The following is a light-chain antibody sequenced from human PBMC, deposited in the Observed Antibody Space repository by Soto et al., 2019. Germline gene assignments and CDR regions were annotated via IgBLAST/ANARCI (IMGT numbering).Light chain of an antibody. J-gene: IGLJ2*01. Sequence: QSVLTQPASVSGSPGQSITISCTGTSSDVGGYDSVSWYQQYPGHAPKLMIYEVSDRPSGVSNRLSGSKSGNTASLTISGLQPEDEADYYCSSYASSSTPVLFGGGTKVTVL. CDR3: SSYASSSTPVL. CDR2: EVS. V-gene: IGLV2-14*01. CDR1: SSDVGGYDS.